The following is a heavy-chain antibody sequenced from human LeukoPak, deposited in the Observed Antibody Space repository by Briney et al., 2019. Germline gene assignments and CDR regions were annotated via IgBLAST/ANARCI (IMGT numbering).Heavy chain of an antibody. CDR1: GYSFTSYW. V-gene: IGHV5-51*01. CDR2: IYPGDSDN. D-gene: IGHD1-1*01. CDR3: ARTSGAWKDYFDY. Sequence: KYGESLKISCKGSGYSFTSYWIGWVRQMPGKGLEWMGIIYPGDSDNRYSPSFQGQVTISADKSISTAYLQWSSLKASDTAMYYCARTSGAWKDYFDYWGQGTLVTVSS. J-gene: IGHJ4*02.